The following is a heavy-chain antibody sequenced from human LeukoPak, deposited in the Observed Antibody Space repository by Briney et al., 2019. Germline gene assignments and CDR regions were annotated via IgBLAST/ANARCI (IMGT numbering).Heavy chain of an antibody. CDR1: GFTFSSYA. D-gene: IGHD3-10*01. V-gene: IGHV4-34*01. Sequence: PGGSLRLSCAASGFTFSSYAMSWVRQPPGKGLEWIGEINHSGSTNYNPSLKSRVTISVDTSKNQFSLKLSSVTAADTAVYYCARQTGSGLFSLPGGQGTLVTVSS. CDR2: INHSGST. CDR3: ARQTGSGLFSLP. J-gene: IGHJ4*02.